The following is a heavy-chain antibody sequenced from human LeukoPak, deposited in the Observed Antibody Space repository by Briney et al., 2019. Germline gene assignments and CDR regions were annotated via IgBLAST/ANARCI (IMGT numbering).Heavy chain of an antibody. J-gene: IGHJ4*02. CDR1: GGSLSGYY. V-gene: IGHV4-34*01. CDR2: INHSGST. CDR3: ARAPSGSRFCDY. Sequence: SETLSLTCAVYGGSLSGYYWSWIRQPPGKGLEWIGEINHSGSTNYNPSLKSRVTISVDTSKNQFSLKLSSVTAADTAVYYCARAPSGSRFCDYWGQGTLVTVSS. D-gene: IGHD1-26*01.